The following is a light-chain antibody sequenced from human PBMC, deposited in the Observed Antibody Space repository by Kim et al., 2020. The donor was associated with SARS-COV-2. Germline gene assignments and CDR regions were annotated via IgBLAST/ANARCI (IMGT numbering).Light chain of an antibody. CDR1: QDIGKW. Sequence: DIQMTQSPSTLSASVGDRVTITCRASQDIGKWLAWYQQKPGTATKLLIYKASSLESGVPSRFSGRGSGTEFTLTISSLQSDDFATYYCQQFNSYSYSFGQGTKLE. CDR3: QQFNSYSYS. CDR2: KAS. V-gene: IGKV1-5*03. J-gene: IGKJ2*01.